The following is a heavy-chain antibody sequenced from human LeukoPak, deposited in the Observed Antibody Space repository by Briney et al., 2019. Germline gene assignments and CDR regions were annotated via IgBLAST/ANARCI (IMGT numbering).Heavy chain of an antibody. D-gene: IGHD6-6*01. Sequence: GRSLRLSCAASRFTFDDYAMHWVRQAPGKGLEWVSGISWNSGSIGYADSVKGRFTISRDNAKNSLYLQMNSLRAEDTALYYCAKDSSSSSIDYWGQGTLVTVSS. V-gene: IGHV3-9*01. CDR2: ISWNSGSI. CDR1: RFTFDDYA. CDR3: AKDSSSSSIDY. J-gene: IGHJ4*02.